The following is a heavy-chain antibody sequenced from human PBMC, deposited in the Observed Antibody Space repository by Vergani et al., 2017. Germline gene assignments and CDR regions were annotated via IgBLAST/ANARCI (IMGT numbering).Heavy chain of an antibody. Sequence: QMQLQESGPGLVKASETLSLTCTVSGDSIISRSYYWGWIRQPPGKGREWIGSIYNSGNGDSSSSLKSRVTISADTSKNQFSLRLTSVPAADTAVYYCASGKYYSDSTSHFRGRYFDVWVRGTLVTVPS. CDR1: GDSIISRSYY. CDR3: ASGKYYSDSTSHFRGRYFDV. V-gene: IGHV4-39*01. CDR2: IYNSGNG. J-gene: IGHJ2*01. D-gene: IGHD3-16*01.